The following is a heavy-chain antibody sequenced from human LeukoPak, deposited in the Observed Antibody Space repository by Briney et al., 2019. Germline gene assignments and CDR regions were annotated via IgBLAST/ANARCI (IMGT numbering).Heavy chain of an antibody. CDR2: IYYSGST. CDR1: GGSISSYY. J-gene: IGHJ4*02. Sequence: SETLSLTCTVSGGSISSYYWSWIPQPPGKGLEWIGYIYYSGSTNYNPSLKSRVTISVDTSKNQFSLKLSSVTAADTAVYYCARSVGYFDYWGQGTLVTVSS. V-gene: IGHV4-59*01. CDR3: ARSVGYFDY.